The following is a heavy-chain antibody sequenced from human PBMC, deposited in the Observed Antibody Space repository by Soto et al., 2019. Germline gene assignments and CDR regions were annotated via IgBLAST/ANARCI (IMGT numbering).Heavy chain of an antibody. V-gene: IGHV3-23*01. D-gene: IGHD3-16*01. J-gene: IGHJ4*02. CDR2: ISGSGGST. Sequence: EVQLLESGGGLVQPGGSLRLSCAASGFTFSSYAMSWVRQAPGKGLEWVSAISGSGGSTYYADSVKGRFTISRDNSKNTLYLQMNSLRAEDTAVYYCAKKGAYVWGSSSGRLGPFDYWGQGTLVTVSS. CDR3: AKKGAYVWGSSSGRLGPFDY. CDR1: GFTFSSYA.